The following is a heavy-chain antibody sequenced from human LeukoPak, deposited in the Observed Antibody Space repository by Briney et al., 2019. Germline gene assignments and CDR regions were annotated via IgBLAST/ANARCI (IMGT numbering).Heavy chain of an antibody. CDR2: MNPNSGNT. CDR3: ARWSTGTTGFDY. J-gene: IGHJ4*02. V-gene: IGHV1-8*01. Sequence: ASVKVSCKASGYTFTSYDINWVRQATGQGLEWMGWMNPNSGNTGYAQKFQGRVTMTRNTSISTAYMELSSLRSEDTAVYHCARWSTGTTGFDYWSQGTLVTVSS. D-gene: IGHD1-1*01. CDR1: GYTFTSYD.